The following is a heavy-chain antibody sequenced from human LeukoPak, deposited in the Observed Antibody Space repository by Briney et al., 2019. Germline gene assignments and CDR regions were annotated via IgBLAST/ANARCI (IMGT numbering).Heavy chain of an antibody. V-gene: IGHV1-69*05. J-gene: IGHJ4*02. CDR2: IIPIFGTA. CDR1: GVTFSSYA. D-gene: IGHD1-14*01. CDR3: ARAFYHGSQAPPVDY. Sequence: GSSVKVSCKASGVTFSSYAISWVRQAPGQGLEWMGGIIPIFGTANYAQKFQGRVTITTDESTSTAYMELSSLRSEDTAVYYCARAFYHGSQAPPVDYWGQGTLVTVSS.